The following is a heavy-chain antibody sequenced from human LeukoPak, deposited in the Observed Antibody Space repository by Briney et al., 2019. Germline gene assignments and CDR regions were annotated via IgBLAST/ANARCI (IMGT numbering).Heavy chain of an antibody. CDR2: TYYRSKWYN. D-gene: IGHD2-21*02. CDR1: GVSVSSNIDA. V-gene: IGHV6-1*01. CDR3: AKTTVVGTAIAKYDVFDM. J-gene: IGHJ3*02. Sequence: SQTLSLTCAISGVSVSSNIDAWNWIRQSPSRGLEWLGRTYYRSKWYNDYAVSVKSRIHINTDTSKNQFSLQLNSVTPEDTAVYYCAKTTVVGTAIAKYDVFDMWGQGTMVTVSS.